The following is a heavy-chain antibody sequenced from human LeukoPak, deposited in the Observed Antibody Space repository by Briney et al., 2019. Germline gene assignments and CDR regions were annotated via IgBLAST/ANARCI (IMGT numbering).Heavy chain of an antibody. CDR2: ISSSGSTI. CDR1: GFTFSSYE. CDR3: ARVRKGYFDWLPRH. V-gene: IGHV3-48*03. J-gene: IGHJ4*02. D-gene: IGHD3-9*01. Sequence: GGSLRLSCAASGFTFSSYEMNWVRQAPGKGLEWVSYISSSGSTIYYADSVKGRFTISRDNAKNSLYLQLNSLRAEDTAVYYCARVRKGYFDWLPRHWGQGTLVTVSS.